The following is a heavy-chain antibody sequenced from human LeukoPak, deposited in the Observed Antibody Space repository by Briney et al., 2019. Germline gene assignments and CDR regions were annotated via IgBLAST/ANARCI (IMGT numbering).Heavy chain of an antibody. CDR2: IYYTGNT. D-gene: IGHD1-1*01. V-gene: IGHV4-59*01. J-gene: IGHJ5*02. Sequence: PSETLSLTCTVSGGSISNYYWNWIRQPPGKGLEWIGYIYYTGNTNCNPSLKSRVTISVDTSKNQFSLKLSSVTAADTAVYYCARDRLQLQSWGQGTLVTVSS. CDR3: ARDRLQLQS. CDR1: GGSISNYY.